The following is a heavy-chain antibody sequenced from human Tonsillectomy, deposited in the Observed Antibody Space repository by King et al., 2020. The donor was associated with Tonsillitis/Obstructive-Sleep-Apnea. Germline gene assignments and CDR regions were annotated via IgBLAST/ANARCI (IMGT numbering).Heavy chain of an antibody. CDR1: GGSISSYY. CDR2: IYYSGST. CDR3: ARLPLGDYFDY. J-gene: IGHJ4*02. Sequence: QLQESGPGLVKPSETLSLTCTVSGGSISSYYWSWIRQPPGKGLEWIGYIYYSGSTNYNPSLKSRVTISVDTSKNQFSLKLSSVHAADTAVYYCARLPLGDYFDYCGQGTLVTVSS. V-gene: IGHV4-59*08. D-gene: IGHD3-16*01.